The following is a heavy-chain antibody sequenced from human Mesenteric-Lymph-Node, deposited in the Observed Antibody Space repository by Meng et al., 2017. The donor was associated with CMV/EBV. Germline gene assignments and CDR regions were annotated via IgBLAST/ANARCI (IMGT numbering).Heavy chain of an antibody. Sequence: LPCTVAGAASRISSYYWGWIRQPPGKGLEWVASIYYSGSTYYNPSLKSRVTISVDTSQNQFSLNLKSVTAADTAVYYCARGKYHPDYWGQGTLVTVSS. D-gene: IGHD2-2*01. J-gene: IGHJ4*02. V-gene: IGHV4-39*01. CDR1: GAASRISSYY. CDR2: IYYSGST. CDR3: ARGKYHPDY.